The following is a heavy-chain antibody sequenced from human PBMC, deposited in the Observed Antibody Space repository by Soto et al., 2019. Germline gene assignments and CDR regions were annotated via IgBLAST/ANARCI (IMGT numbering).Heavy chain of an antibody. D-gene: IGHD3-9*01. J-gene: IGHJ4*02. V-gene: IGHV2-5*02. CDR2: IYWDDDT. CDR3: AHTFGIFTGYNINFDY. Sequence: QITLKESGPTLVKPTQTLTLTCTFTGFSLNTRGVAVAWIRQPPGKALEWLGLIYWDDDTRYSPSLKTRLIIARDNSENQVVLTLTDLDTVDTATYFCAHTFGIFTGYNINFDYWGQGALVTVSS. CDR1: GFSLNTRGVA.